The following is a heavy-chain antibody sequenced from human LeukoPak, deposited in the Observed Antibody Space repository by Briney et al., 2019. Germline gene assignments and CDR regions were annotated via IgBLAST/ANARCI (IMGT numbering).Heavy chain of an antibody. CDR2: INYGGTT. CDR3: ARYVVSGSGRYYFDY. CDR1: GGSISSSNYY. Sequence: PSETLSFTCTVSGGSISSSNYYWSWIRQPPGRELEWIASINYGGTTYYNPSLKSRVTISVDTSKNQFSLRLSSVTAADTAVYLCARYVVSGSGRYYFDYWGQGSLVTVSS. J-gene: IGHJ4*02. V-gene: IGHV4-39*01. D-gene: IGHD3-10*01.